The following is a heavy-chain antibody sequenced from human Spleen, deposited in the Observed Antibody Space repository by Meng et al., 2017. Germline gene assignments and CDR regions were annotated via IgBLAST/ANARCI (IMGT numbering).Heavy chain of an antibody. CDR3: ARDPGIAAAGTDWFAP. D-gene: IGHD6-13*01. CDR2: INPNSGGT. J-gene: IGHJ5*02. CDR1: GYTFTGYY. V-gene: IGHV1-2*02. Sequence: ASVKVSCKASGYTFTGYYMHWVRQAPGQGLEWMGWINPNSGGTNYAQKFQGRVTITADKSTSTAYMELSSLRSEDTAVYYCARDPGIAAAGTDWFAPWGQGTLVTVSS.